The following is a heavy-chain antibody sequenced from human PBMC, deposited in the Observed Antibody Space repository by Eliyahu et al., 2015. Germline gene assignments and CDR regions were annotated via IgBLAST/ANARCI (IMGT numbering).Heavy chain of an antibody. J-gene: IGHJ4*02. Sequence: QVQLQESGPRLVKPSQTLSXXCNVSXGPINSGGYHWVWIRQPAGKGLEWIGQVYATGTITYDPSLRSRVTISADTSKNHFSLALNSVTAADTAVYYCARDPVDGYALFDFWGQGVLVTVSS. D-gene: IGHD5-24*01. CDR3: ARDPVDGYALFDF. V-gene: IGHV4-61*02. CDR1: XGPINSGGYH. CDR2: VYATGTI.